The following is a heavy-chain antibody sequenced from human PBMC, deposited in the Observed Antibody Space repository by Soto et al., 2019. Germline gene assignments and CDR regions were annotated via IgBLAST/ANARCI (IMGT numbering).Heavy chain of an antibody. Sequence: PGGSLRLSCAASGFTFSSYAMSWVRQAPGKGLEWVSAISGSGGSTYYADSVKGRFTISRDNSKNTLYLQMNSLRAEDTAVYYCAKDPRRNYDSSGYFGYWGQGTLVTVSS. J-gene: IGHJ4*02. D-gene: IGHD3-22*01. CDR1: GFTFSSYA. V-gene: IGHV3-23*01. CDR2: ISGSGGST. CDR3: AKDPRRNYDSSGYFGY.